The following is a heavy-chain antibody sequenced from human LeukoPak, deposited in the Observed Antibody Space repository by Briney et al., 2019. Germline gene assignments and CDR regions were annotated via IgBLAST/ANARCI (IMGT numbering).Heavy chain of an antibody. J-gene: IGHJ5*02. V-gene: IGHV4-61*02. CDR2: IYTSGST. CDR3: ARERTYYDFWSGYPRGWFDP. CDR1: GGSISSGSYY. Sequence: SETLSLTCTVSGGSISSGSYYWSWIRQPAGKGLEWIGRIYTSGSTNYNPSLKSRVTISVDTSKNQFSLKLSSVTAADTAVYYCARERTYYDFWSGYPRGWFDPWGQGTLVTVSS. D-gene: IGHD3-3*01.